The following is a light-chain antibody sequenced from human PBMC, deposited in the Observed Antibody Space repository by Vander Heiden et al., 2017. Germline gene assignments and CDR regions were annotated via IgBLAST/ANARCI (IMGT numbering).Light chain of an antibody. CDR2: AAS. CDR3: QQSYSTLIT. J-gene: IGKJ5*01. Sequence: DIQMTQFPSSLSASVGDRVTSTCRASQSISSYLNWYQQKPGKAPKLLIYAASSLQSGVPSRFSGSGSGTDFTLTISSLQPEDFATYYCQQSYSTLITFGQGTRLEIK. CDR1: QSISSY. V-gene: IGKV1-39*01.